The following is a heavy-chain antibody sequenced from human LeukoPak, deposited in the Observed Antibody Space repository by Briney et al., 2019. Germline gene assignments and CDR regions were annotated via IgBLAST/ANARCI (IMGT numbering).Heavy chain of an antibody. CDR3: AKSIRGIADFDY. J-gene: IGHJ4*02. CDR1: GFTFSSYG. CDR2: ISYDGSNK. Sequence: GGSLTLSCAASGFTFSSYGMHWVRQAPGKGLEWVAVISYDGSNKYYADSVKGRFTISRDNSKNTLYLQMNSLRAEDTAVYYCAKSIRGIADFDYWGQGTLVTVSS. V-gene: IGHV3-30*18. D-gene: IGHD6-13*01.